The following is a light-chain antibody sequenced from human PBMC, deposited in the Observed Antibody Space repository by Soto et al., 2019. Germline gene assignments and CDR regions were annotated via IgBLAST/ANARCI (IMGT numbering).Light chain of an antibody. Sequence: DVVMTQSPLSLPVTLGQPASISCRSSQSLVYNDGNTYLDWFQQRPGQSPRRLIYEVSNWDSGVPDRLSGSGSGTDFTLKISRVEAEDVGVYYCMQGTHWLGTFGQGTKVEIK. V-gene: IGKV2D-30*01. CDR1: QSLVYNDGNTY. J-gene: IGKJ1*01. CDR2: EVS. CDR3: MQGTHWLGT.